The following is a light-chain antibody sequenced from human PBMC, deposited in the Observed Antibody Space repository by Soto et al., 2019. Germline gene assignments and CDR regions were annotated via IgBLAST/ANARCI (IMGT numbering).Light chain of an antibody. V-gene: IGKV1-39*01. Sequence: DIQMTQSPSSLSASVGDRVTITCRASQSISSYLNWYQQKPGKAPKLLIYAASSLQSGVPSRFSGSGSGTDFTPTISSLQPEDFATYYCKQRYSTPRTCGQGNKLEIK. CDR3: KQRYSTPRT. CDR1: QSISSY. CDR2: AAS. J-gene: IGKJ2*01.